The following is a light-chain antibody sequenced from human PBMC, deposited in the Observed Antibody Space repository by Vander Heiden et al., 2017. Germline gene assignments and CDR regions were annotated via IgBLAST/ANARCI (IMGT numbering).Light chain of an antibody. CDR1: ISNIGSNY. Sequence: QSVLTQPPSASGTAGQRVTISCSGSISNIGSNYVYWYQQVPATAPKLLICMNSQRPSGVPDRFSGSKSGTSGSLTISGLRSEDEADYYCAAWDDSLKGWVFGGGTKLTVL. CDR3: AAWDDSLKGWV. V-gene: IGLV1-47*01. CDR2: MNS. J-gene: IGLJ3*02.